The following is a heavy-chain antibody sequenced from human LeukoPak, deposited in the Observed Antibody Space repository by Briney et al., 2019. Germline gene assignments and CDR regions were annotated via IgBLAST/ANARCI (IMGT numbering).Heavy chain of an antibody. Sequence: HGESLKISCKGSGYSFPSYWIGWVRQMPGKGLEWMGIIYPGDSDTRYSPSFQGQVTISADKSISTAYLQWSSLKASDTAMYYCARAGIVGATSFDYWAQGTLVTVSS. V-gene: IGHV5-51*01. J-gene: IGHJ4*02. CDR1: GYSFPSYW. CDR3: ARAGIVGATSFDY. CDR2: IYPGDSDT. D-gene: IGHD1-26*01.